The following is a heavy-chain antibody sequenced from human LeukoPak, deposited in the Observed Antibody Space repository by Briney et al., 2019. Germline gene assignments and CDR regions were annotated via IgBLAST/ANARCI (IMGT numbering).Heavy chain of an antibody. V-gene: IGHV4-31*03. CDR3: ARHRLYSAARLAPYYFDY. CDR2: IYYSGST. Sequence: PSETLSLTCTVSSGSISSGGYYWSWIRQHPGKGLEWIGYIYYSGSTYYNPSLKSRVTISVDTSKKQFSLKLTSVTAADTAVYYCARHRLYSAARLAPYYFDYWGQGTLVTVSS. J-gene: IGHJ4*02. D-gene: IGHD5-12*01. CDR1: SGSISSGGYY.